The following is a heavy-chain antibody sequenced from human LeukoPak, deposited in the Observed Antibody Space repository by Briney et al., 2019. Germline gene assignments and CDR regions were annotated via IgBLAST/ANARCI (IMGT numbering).Heavy chain of an antibody. CDR1: GFTFGDYA. J-gene: IGHJ3*02. Sequence: GGSLRLSCTASGFTFGDYAMSWFRQAPGKGLEWVGLIRSKAYGGTTEYAASVKGRFTISRDDSKSIAYLQMNSLKTEDTAVYYCTRGRDSYYYGSGSLPHAFDIWGQGTMVTVSS. V-gene: IGHV3-49*03. D-gene: IGHD3-10*01. CDR3: TRGRDSYYYGSGSLPHAFDI. CDR2: IRSKAYGGTT.